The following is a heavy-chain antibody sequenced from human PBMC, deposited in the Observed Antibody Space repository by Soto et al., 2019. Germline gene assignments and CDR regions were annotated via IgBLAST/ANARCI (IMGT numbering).Heavy chain of an antibody. D-gene: IGHD2-15*01. CDR1: GYTFTSYY. Sequence: ASVKVSCKASGYTFTSYYMHWVRQAPGQGLEWMGIINPSGGSTSYAQKFQGRVTMTRDTSTSTVYMELSSLRSEDTAVYYCARDRVSVVAATRPISYYYGMDGWGQGTTVTVSS. CDR3: ARDRVSVVAATRPISYYYGMDG. V-gene: IGHV1-46*01. CDR2: INPSGGST. J-gene: IGHJ6*02.